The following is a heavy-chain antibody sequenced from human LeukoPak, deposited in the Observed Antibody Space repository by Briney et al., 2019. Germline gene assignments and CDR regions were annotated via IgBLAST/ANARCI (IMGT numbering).Heavy chain of an antibody. D-gene: IGHD3-16*01. CDR3: ARHRPGGSPWPPDYYYYMDV. V-gene: IGHV1-69*05. CDR2: IIPIFGTA. CDR1: GGTFSSYA. Sequence: SSVKVSCKASGGTFSSYAISWVRQGPGQGLEWMGRIIPIFGTANYAQKFQGTVTITTDESTSTAYMELSSLRSEDTAVYYCARHRPGGSPWPPDYYYYMDVWGKGTTVTVSS. J-gene: IGHJ6*03.